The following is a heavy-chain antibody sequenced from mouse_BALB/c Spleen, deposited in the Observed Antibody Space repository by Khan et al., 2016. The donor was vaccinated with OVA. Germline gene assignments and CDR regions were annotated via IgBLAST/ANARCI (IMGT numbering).Heavy chain of an antibody. Sequence: QVQLKESGPGLVQPSQSLSITCTVSGFSLTTYGVHWVRQSPGKGLEWLGVIWSGGSTDYNAAFISRLSISKDSSKSQVFFKMNSLQVNDTAIYYWARNYDYDEGLAYWGQGTLVTGSA. D-gene: IGHD2-4*01. CDR2: IWSGGST. CDR3: ARNYDYDEGLAY. J-gene: IGHJ3*01. CDR1: GFSLTTYG. V-gene: IGHV2-2*02.